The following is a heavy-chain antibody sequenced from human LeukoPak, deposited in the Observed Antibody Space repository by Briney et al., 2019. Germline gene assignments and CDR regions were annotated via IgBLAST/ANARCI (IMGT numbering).Heavy chain of an antibody. Sequence: ASVKVSCTVSGYTLTELSMHWVRQAPGKGLEWMGGFDPEDGETIYAQKFQGRVTMTEDTSTDTAYMELSSLRSEDTAVYYCATSREFANWFDHWGQGTLVTVSS. CDR1: GYTLTELS. D-gene: IGHD3-10*01. J-gene: IGHJ5*02. CDR2: FDPEDGET. V-gene: IGHV1-24*01. CDR3: ATSREFANWFDH.